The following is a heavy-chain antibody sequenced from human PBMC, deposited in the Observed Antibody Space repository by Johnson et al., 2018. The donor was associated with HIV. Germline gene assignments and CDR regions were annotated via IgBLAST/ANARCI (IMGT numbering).Heavy chain of an antibody. Sequence: VQLVESGVGLVQPGGSLRLSCAASGFTFSSYAMSWVRQAPGKGLEWVSGMSGSGGSTSYADSVKGRFTSSRDNSKNTLYLQMNSLRVEDTAVYYCAKVYSVGATLLAAFDIWGQGTMVTVSS. CDR2: MSGSGGST. D-gene: IGHD1-26*01. CDR3: AKVYSVGATLLAAFDI. J-gene: IGHJ3*02. CDR1: GFTFSSYA. V-gene: IGHV3-23*04.